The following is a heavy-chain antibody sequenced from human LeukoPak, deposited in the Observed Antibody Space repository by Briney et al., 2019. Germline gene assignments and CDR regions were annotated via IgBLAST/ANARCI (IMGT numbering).Heavy chain of an antibody. D-gene: IGHD1-20*01. CDR1: GYTFTSYY. J-gene: IGHJ4*02. CDR3: ATDLTGTTTGHY. CDR2: INPSGGST. Sequence: ASVKVSCKASGYTFTSYYMHWVRQAPGQGPEWMGIINPSGGSTSYAQEFQGRVSMPEDTSTDTAYMELSSLRSEDTAVYYCATDLTGTTTGHYWGQGTLVIVSS. V-gene: IGHV1-46*01.